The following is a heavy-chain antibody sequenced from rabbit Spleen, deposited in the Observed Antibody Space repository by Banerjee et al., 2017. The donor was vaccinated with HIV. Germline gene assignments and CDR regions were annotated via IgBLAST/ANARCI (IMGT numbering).Heavy chain of an antibody. D-gene: IGHD7-1*01. J-gene: IGHJ4*01. CDR1: GIDFSSYYY. CDR3: ATSYVGGGYGTINLAL. Sequence: QQQLEESGGGLVKPGGTLTLTCKASGIDFSSYYYMCWVRQAPGKGLELIACIHIGSGSTYYASWAKGRFTISKTSSTTVTLQMTSLTAADTATYFCATSYVGGGYGTINLALWGPGTLVTVS. CDR2: IHIGSGST. V-gene: IGHV1S45*01.